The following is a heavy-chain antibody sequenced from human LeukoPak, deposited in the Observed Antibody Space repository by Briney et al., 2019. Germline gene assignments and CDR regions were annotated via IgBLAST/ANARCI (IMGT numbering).Heavy chain of an antibody. J-gene: IGHJ4*02. D-gene: IGHD2-21*01. Sequence: PGGSLRLSCAASGFTLSTYAMSWVRQTPGKGLEWVAATRSSDAGTYHADSVRGRFTISRDNSKNTLYLQMNSLRAEDAAVYFCAKAPVTSCRGAYCYPFASWGQGTLVTVSS. CDR3: AKAPVTSCRGAYCYPFAS. CDR2: TRSSDAGT. V-gene: IGHV3-23*01. CDR1: GFTLSTYA.